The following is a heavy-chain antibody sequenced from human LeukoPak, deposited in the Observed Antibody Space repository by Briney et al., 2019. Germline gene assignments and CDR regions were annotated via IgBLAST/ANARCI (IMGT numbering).Heavy chain of an antibody. CDR2: ISGTGGRT. CDR1: GFAFSSYA. Sequence: GGSLRLSCAASGFAFSSYAMSWVRQAPGKGLEWVSSISGTGGRTYYADSVKGRFTIFRDNSKNTLDLQMNSLRADDTAVYYCARDGYSNYWYLNLWGQGTLVTVSS. CDR3: ARDGYSNYWYLNL. V-gene: IGHV3-23*01. D-gene: IGHD6-13*01. J-gene: IGHJ4*02.